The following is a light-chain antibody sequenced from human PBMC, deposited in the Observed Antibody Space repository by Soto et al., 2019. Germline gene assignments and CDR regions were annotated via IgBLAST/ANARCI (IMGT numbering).Light chain of an antibody. CDR2: EGT. Sequence: QSALTQPASVSGSPGQSITISCTGTNNDFGNYNLVSWYQRHPGKAPKLIIFEGTKRPSGVSNRFSGSKSGNTASLTVSGLQAEDEADYYCCSYAGSSTVVFGTGTKVTVL. CDR3: CSYAGSSTVV. J-gene: IGLJ1*01. CDR1: NNDFGNYNL. V-gene: IGLV2-23*01.